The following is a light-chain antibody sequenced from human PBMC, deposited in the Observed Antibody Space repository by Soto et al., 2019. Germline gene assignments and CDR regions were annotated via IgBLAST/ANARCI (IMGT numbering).Light chain of an antibody. CDR3: QQSGDTPPWT. CDR2: AAS. J-gene: IGKJ1*01. V-gene: IGKV1-39*01. Sequence: DIQITRSPSALSASIGDRVTITCRASQSIRIYLNWYQQKPGQAPELLIFAASSLQSGVPSRFSGSGSGTDFTLTISSLQPEDFATYYCQQSGDTPPWTFGQGTKVDIK. CDR1: QSIRIY.